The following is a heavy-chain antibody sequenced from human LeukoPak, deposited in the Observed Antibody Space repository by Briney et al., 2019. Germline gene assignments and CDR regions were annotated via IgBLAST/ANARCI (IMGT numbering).Heavy chain of an antibody. CDR2: INHSGST. V-gene: IGHV4-34*01. J-gene: IGHJ4*02. Sequence: SETLSLTCAVYGGSFSGYYWSWIRQPPGKGLEWIGEINHSGSTNYNPSLKSRVTISVDTSKNQITLKLSSVTAADTAVYYCARGRITGTISFDYWGQGTLVTVSS. D-gene: IGHD1-7*01. CDR1: GGSFSGYY. CDR3: ARGRITGTISFDY.